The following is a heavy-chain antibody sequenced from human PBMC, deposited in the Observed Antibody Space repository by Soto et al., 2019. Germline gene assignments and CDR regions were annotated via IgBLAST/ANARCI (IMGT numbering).Heavy chain of an antibody. CDR1: GFTFSSYS. CDR3: AREEVSVRGVIIHFDY. Sequence: EVQLVESGGGLVQPGGSLRLSCAASGFTFSSYSMNWVRQAPGKGLEWVSYISSSSSTIYYADSVKGRFTISRDNAKNSLYLQMNSLRAEDTAVYYCAREEVSVRGVIIHFDYWGQGTLVTVSS. CDR2: ISSSSSTI. V-gene: IGHV3-48*01. J-gene: IGHJ4*02. D-gene: IGHD3-10*01.